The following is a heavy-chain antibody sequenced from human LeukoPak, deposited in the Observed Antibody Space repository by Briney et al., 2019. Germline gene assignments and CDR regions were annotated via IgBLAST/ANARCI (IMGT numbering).Heavy chain of an antibody. CDR2: ISSSSSYI. V-gene: IGHV3-21*04. D-gene: IGHD3-22*01. CDR3: AKDHYYDSSNYYYGRPNLFDY. Sequence: TSGGSLRLSCAASGFTFSSYSMNWVRQAPGKGLEWVSSISSSSSYIYYADSVKGRFTTSRDNPKKTLYLQMDSLRAEDTAVYYCAKDHYYDSSNYYYGRPNLFDYWGQGTLVTVSS. CDR1: GFTFSSYS. J-gene: IGHJ4*02.